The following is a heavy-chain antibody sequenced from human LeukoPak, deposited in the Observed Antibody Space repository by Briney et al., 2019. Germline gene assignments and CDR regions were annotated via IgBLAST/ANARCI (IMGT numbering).Heavy chain of an antibody. CDR1: GGSISSHY. J-gene: IGHJ5*02. V-gene: IGHV4-59*11. CDR2: IYYSGST. D-gene: IGHD3-3*01. CDR3: AREGGLGWSGYSLATGWFDP. Sequence: PSETLSLTCTVSGGSISSHYWSWIRQPPGKGLEWIGYIYYSGSTNYNPSLKSRVTISVDTSKNQFSLKLSSVSAADTAVYYWAREGGLGWSGYSLATGWFDPWSQGTLVTVSS.